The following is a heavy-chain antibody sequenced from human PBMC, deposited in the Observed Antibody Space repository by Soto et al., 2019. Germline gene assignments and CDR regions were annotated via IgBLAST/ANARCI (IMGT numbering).Heavy chain of an antibody. V-gene: IGHV4-34*01. CDR2: INHSGST. J-gene: IGHJ6*03. CDR3: ARVVVVVPAAIWYYYYYMDV. Sequence: PSETLSLTCAVYGGSFSGYYWSWIRQPPGKGLEWIGEINHSGSTNYNPSLKSRVTISVDTSKNQFSLKLSSVTAADTAVYYCARVVVVVPAAIWYYYYYMDVWGKGTTLTVSS. CDR1: GGSFSGYY. D-gene: IGHD2-2*02.